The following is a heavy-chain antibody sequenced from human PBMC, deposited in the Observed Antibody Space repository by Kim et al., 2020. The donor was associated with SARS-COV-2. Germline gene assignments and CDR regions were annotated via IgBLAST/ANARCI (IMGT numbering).Heavy chain of an antibody. CDR3: ARQNSDSGTADNWFDP. D-gene: IGHD6-25*01. Sequence: SIKSRVTISVDTSKSQFSLKRRSVTAADTAVYYCARQNSDSGTADNWFDPWGQGTLVTVSS. J-gene: IGHJ5*02. V-gene: IGHV4-39*01.